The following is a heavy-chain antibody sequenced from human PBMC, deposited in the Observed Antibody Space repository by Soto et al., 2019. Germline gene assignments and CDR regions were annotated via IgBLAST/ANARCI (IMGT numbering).Heavy chain of an antibody. CDR3: ARYPTRGDYVTGFDY. J-gene: IGHJ4*02. V-gene: IGHV4-34*01. CDR1: GGSFSGYY. CDR2: INHSGST. D-gene: IGHD4-17*01. Sequence: PSETLSLTCAVYGGSFSGYYWSWIRQPPGKGLEWIGEINHSGSTNYNPSLKSRVTISVDTSKNQFSLKLSSVTAADTAVYYCARYPTRGDYVTGFDYWGQGTLVTVSS.